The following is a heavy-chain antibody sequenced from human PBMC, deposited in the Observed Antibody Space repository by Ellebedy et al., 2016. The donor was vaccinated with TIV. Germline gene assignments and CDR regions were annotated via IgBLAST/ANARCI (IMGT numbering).Heavy chain of an antibody. CDR1: GFTFSSYA. CDR3: ARAKLRYFDWLFPSFDAFDI. CDR2: ISYDGSNK. D-gene: IGHD3-9*01. Sequence: GESLKISXAASGFTFSSYAMHWVRQAPGKGLEWVAVISYDGSNKYYADSVKGRFTISRDNSKNTLYLQVNSLRAEDTAVYYCARAKLRYFDWLFPSFDAFDIWGQGTMVTVSS. J-gene: IGHJ3*02. V-gene: IGHV3-30-3*01.